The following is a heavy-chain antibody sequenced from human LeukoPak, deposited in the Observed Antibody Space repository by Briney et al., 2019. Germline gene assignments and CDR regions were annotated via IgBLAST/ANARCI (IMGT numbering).Heavy chain of an antibody. CDR2: IIPIFGTA. D-gene: IGHD2-2*01. CDR1: GGTFSSYA. J-gene: IGHJ6*03. V-gene: IGHV1-69*13. Sequence: SVKVSCKASGGTFSSYAISRVRQAPGQGLEWMGGIIPIFGTANYAQKFQGRVAITADESTSTAYMELSSLRSEDTTVYYCARGDLVPALNYYYYMDVWGKGTTVTVSS. CDR3: ARGDLVPALNYYYYMDV.